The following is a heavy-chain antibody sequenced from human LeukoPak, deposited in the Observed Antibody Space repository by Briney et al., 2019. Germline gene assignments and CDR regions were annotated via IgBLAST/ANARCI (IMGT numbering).Heavy chain of an antibody. D-gene: IGHD4-11*01. J-gene: IGHJ2*01. V-gene: IGHV3-43D*03. Sequence: PGGPLRLSCAASGFTFSSYAMSWVRQAPGKGLEWVSLISWDGGSTYYADSVKGRFNISRDKSKNSLYPQMNSLRAEDTALYYCAKVAPPVTTIWYFDLWGRGTLVTVSS. CDR1: GFTFSSYA. CDR2: ISWDGGST. CDR3: AKVAPPVTTIWYFDL.